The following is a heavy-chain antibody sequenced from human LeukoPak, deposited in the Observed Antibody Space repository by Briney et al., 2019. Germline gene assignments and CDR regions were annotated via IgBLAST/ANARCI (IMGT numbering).Heavy chain of an antibody. V-gene: IGHV3-30*18. D-gene: IGHD6-13*01. Sequence: GGSLRPSCAASGFTFSSYGMHWVRQAPGKGLEWVAVISYDGSNKYYADSVKGRFTISRDNSKNTLYLQMNSLRAEDTAVYYCAKDSSSSGYYGVDVWGQGTTVTVSS. J-gene: IGHJ6*02. CDR1: GFTFSSYG. CDR3: AKDSSSSGYYGVDV. CDR2: ISYDGSNK.